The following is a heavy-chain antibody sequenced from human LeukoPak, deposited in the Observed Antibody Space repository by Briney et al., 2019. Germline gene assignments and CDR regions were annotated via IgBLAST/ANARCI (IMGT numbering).Heavy chain of an antibody. J-gene: IGHJ4*02. CDR2: INHSGST. CDR3: ARGRNYYGSRWFDY. CDR1: GGSFSGYY. Sequence: SETLSLTCAVYGGSFSGYYWSWICQPPGKGLEWIGEINHSGSTNYNPSLKSRVTISVDTSKNQFSLKLSSVTAADTAVYYCARGRNYYGSRWFDYWGQGTLVTVSS. D-gene: IGHD3-10*01. V-gene: IGHV4-34*01.